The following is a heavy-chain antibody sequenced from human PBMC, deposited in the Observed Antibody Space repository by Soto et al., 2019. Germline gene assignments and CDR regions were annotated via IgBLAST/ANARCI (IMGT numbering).Heavy chain of an antibody. J-gene: IGHJ4*02. V-gene: IGHV3-23*01. Sequence: GGSLRHSCAASGFTFSSYAMSWVRQAPGKGLEWVSVISGSDDSTYYADSVKGRFTISRDNSKNTLYLQMNSLRAEDTAVYYCAKRSSSSTFDYWGQGTLVTVSS. CDR3: AKRSSSSTFDY. CDR1: GFTFSSYA. CDR2: ISGSDDST. D-gene: IGHD6-6*01.